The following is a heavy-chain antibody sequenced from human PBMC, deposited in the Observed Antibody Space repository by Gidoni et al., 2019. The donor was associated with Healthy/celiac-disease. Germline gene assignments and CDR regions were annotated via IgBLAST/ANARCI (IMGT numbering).Heavy chain of an antibody. D-gene: IGHD3-22*01. CDR1: GCPLSRYY. J-gene: IGHJ5*02. CDR3: ARDTYYYDSSGDQYNWFDP. CDR2: IYYSGST. V-gene: IGHV4-59*01. Sequence: QVQLQASGPGLVKPSETLSLTCPPSGCPLSRYYWGWIRQPPGKGLEWIGYIYYSGSTNYNPSLKSQVTISVDTSKNQFSLKLSYVTAADTAVYYCARDTYYYDSSGDQYNWFDPWGQGTLVTVSS.